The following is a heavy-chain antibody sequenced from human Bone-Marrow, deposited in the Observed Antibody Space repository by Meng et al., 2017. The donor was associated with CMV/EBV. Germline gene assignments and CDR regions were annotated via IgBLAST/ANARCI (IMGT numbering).Heavy chain of an antibody. J-gene: IGHJ5*02. Sequence: GSLRLSCTVSGGSVSSGSYYWSWIRQPPGKGLEWIGYIYYSGSTNYNPSLKSRVTISVDTSKNQFSLKLSSVTAADTAVYYCARHRLHSPYYDFWSGYYRDWFDPWGQGTLVTVSS. D-gene: IGHD3-3*01. CDR3: ARHRLHSPYYDFWSGYYRDWFDP. V-gene: IGHV4-61*01. CDR2: IYYSGST. CDR1: GGSVSSGSYY.